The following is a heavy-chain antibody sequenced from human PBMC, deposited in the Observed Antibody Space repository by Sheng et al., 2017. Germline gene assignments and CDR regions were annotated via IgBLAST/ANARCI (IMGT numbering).Heavy chain of an antibody. CDR2: IRYDGSNK. V-gene: IGHV3-30*02. Sequence: QVQLVESGGGVVQPGGSLRLSCAASGFTFSSYGMHWVRQAPGKGLEWVAFIRYDGSNKYYADSVKGRFTISRDNSKNTLYLQMNSLRAEDTAVYYCAKTPRFLEWLPPFDYWGQGTLVTVSS. CDR3: AKTPRFLEWLPPFDY. CDR1: GFTFSSYG. J-gene: IGHJ4*02. D-gene: IGHD3-3*01.